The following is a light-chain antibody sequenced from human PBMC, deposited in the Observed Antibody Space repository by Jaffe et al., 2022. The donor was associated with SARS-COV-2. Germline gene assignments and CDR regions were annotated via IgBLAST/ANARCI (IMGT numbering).Light chain of an antibody. J-gene: IGKJ4*01. CDR2: DAS. V-gene: IGKV1-13*02. Sequence: AIQLTQSPPSLSASVGDRVTITCRASQGISSALAWYQQKPGKAPVLLIYDASSLQSGVPSRFSGSGSGTDFTLTISSLQPEDFATYYCQQFNIYPLTFGGGTKVEIK. CDR1: QGISSA. CDR3: QQFNIYPLT.